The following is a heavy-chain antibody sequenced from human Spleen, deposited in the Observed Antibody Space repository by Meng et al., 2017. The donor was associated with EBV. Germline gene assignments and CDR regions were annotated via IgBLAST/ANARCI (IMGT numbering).Heavy chain of an antibody. V-gene: IGHV4-4*02. Sequence: QGSGPGLLKPSGTPSLPFTISGGSISSSHWWTWVRQSPGKGLQWIGEIHHSGSTNYGPSLKSRVTVSMDKSKNVFSLKLTSVTAADTAFYSCARCSDYYETSGSSGCDSWGRGTLVTVSS. CDR1: GGSISSSHW. CDR2: IHHSGST. CDR3: ARCSDYYETSGSSGCDS. D-gene: IGHD3-22*01. J-gene: IGHJ4*02.